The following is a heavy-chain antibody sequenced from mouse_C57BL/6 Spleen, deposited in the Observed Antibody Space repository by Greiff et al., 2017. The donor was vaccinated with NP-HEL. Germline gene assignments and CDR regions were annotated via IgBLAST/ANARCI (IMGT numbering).Heavy chain of an antibody. V-gene: IGHV1-64*01. CDR2: IHPNSGST. CDR3: ARRTVVARYYAMDY. D-gene: IGHD1-1*01. Sequence: QVQLQQSGAELVKPGASVKLSCKASGYTFTSYWMHWVKQRPGQGLEWIGMIHPNSGSTNYNEKFKSKATLTVDKSSSTAYMQLSSLTSEDSAVYYCARRTVVARYYAMDYWGQGTSVTVSS. J-gene: IGHJ4*01. CDR1: GYTFTSYW.